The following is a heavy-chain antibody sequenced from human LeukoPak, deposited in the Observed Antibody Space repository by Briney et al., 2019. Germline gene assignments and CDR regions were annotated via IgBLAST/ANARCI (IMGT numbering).Heavy chain of an antibody. CDR2: IWYDGSNK. D-gene: IGHD4-11*01. CDR1: GFTFSSYG. V-gene: IGHV3-33*01. Sequence: GGSLRLSCAASGFTFSSYGMHWVRQAPGKGLEWVAVIWYDGSNKYYADSVKGRFTISRDNSKNTLYPQMNSLRAEDTAVYYCARDIEDYSTRSYGMDVWGQGTTVTVSS. J-gene: IGHJ6*02. CDR3: ARDIEDYSTRSYGMDV.